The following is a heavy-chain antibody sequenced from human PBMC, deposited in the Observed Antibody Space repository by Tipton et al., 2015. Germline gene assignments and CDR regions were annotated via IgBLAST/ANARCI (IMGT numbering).Heavy chain of an antibody. J-gene: IGHJ6*02. D-gene: IGHD3-16*01. V-gene: IGHV3-23*01. Sequence: GSLRLSCAASGFTFSNYAMSWVRQAPGKGLEWVSGISGRGGSTYYADSVKGRFTISRDNSKNTLYLQMNSLRVEDTAVYYCAKRGREGDYYGMDVWGQGTTVTVSS. CDR3: AKRGREGDYYGMDV. CDR1: GFTFSNYA. CDR2: ISGRGGST.